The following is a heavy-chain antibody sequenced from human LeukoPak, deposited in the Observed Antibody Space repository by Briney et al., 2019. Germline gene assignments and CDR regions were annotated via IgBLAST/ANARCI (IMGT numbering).Heavy chain of an antibody. CDR3: ARGMISISQPLYFDY. J-gene: IGHJ4*02. CDR2: IYSGGRT. CDR1: GFTVSSDY. D-gene: IGHD3-9*01. Sequence: GGSLRLSCAASGFTVSSDYMSWVRQAPGKGLEWVSVIYSGGRTYYADFVKGRFTISRDNSKNTLFPQMNSLRAEDTAVYYCARGMISISQPLYFDYWGQGTLVTVSS. V-gene: IGHV3-53*01.